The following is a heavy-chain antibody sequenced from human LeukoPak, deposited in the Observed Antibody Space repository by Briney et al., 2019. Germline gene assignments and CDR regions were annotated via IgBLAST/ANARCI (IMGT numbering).Heavy chain of an antibody. J-gene: IGHJ6*03. Sequence: SETLSLTCTVSGGSISSSSYYWGWIHQPPGKGLEWIGSTYYSGSTYYNPSLKSRVTISVDTSKNQFSLKLSSVTAADTAVYYCARDSSSYYMDVWGKGTTVTVSS. CDR3: ARDSSSYYMDV. CDR2: TYYSGST. V-gene: IGHV4-39*07. CDR1: GGSISSSSYY.